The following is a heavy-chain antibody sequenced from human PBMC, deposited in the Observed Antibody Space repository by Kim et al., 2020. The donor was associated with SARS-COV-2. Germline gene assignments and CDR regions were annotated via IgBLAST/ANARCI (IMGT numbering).Heavy chain of an antibody. CDR2: IYSSGST. Sequence: SETLSLTCTVSGGSISSYYWSWIRQPAGKGLEWIGRIYSSGSTNYNPSLKSRVTMSVDTSKNQFSLKLSSVTAADTAVYYCARDRGRIAVAGRFDPWGQGTLVTVSS. V-gene: IGHV4-4*07. CDR1: GGSISSYY. CDR3: ARDRGRIAVAGRFDP. D-gene: IGHD6-19*01. J-gene: IGHJ5*02.